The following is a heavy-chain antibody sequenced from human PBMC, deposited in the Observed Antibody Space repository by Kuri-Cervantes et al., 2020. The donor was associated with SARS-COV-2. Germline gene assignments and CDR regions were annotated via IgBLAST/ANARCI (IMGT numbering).Heavy chain of an antibody. V-gene: IGHV3-21*01. CDR1: GFTFSSYS. CDR3: AKSDWFDP. CDR2: ISSSSYI. J-gene: IGHJ5*02. Sequence: GESLKISCAASGFTFSSYSMNWVRQAPGKGLEWVSSISSSSYIYYADSVRGRFTISRENAKNTLYLQMNSLRADDTAVYYCAKSDWFDPWGQGTLVTVSS.